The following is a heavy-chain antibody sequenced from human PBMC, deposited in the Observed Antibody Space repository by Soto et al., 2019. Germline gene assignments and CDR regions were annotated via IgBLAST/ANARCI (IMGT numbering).Heavy chain of an antibody. D-gene: IGHD2-21*02. V-gene: IGHV3-33*01. J-gene: IGHJ4*02. CDR3: ASGSVATKGDVVVTATDDFDY. CDR1: GFTFSSYG. CDR2: IWYDGSNK. Sequence: PGGSLRLSCAASGFTFSSYGMHWVRQAPGKGLEWVAVIWYDGSNKYYADSVKGRFTISRDNSKNTLYLQMNSLRAEDTAVYYSASGSVATKGDVVVTATDDFDYWGQGTLVPVSS.